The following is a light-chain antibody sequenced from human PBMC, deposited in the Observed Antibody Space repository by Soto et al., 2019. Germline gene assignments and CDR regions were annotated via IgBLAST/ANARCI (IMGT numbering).Light chain of an antibody. V-gene: IGLV2-14*01. CDR2: GVS. J-gene: IGLJ1*01. CDR3: SSYTSSSTLVYV. CDR1: SSDVGGYNY. Sequence: QSVLTQPASVSGSPGQSITISCTGTSSDVGGYNYVSWYQQHPGKAPKLMIYGVSNRPSGVSNRFSGSKSGNTASLTISGLQAEEEADYYCSSYTSSSTLVYVFGTGTKVTVL.